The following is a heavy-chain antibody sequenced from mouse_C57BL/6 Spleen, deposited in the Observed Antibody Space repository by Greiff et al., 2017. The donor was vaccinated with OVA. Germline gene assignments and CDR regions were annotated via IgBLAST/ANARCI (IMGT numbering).Heavy chain of an antibody. J-gene: IGHJ1*03. CDR2: IRNKANGYTT. Sequence: EVMLVESGGGLVQPGGSLSLSCAASGFTFTDYYMSWVRQPPGKALEWLGFIRNKANGYTTEYSASVKGRFTISRDNSQSILYLQMNALRAEDSATYYCARWASITTVVAKDWYFDVWGTGTTVTVSS. CDR3: ARWASITTVVAKDWYFDV. D-gene: IGHD1-1*01. V-gene: IGHV7-3*01. CDR1: GFTFTDYY.